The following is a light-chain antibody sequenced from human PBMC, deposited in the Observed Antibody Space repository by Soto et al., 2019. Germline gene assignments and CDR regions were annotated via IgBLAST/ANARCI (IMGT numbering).Light chain of an antibody. Sequence: DIQMTQSPSSLSASIGDRVTITCRASQNINSHLNWYHQKPGKAPKVVIYAASRLQSGVPSRFSGSGSGTEFTLTISSLEPEDFATYYCQQSHITTLFTFGKGTKLEIK. CDR2: AAS. V-gene: IGKV1-39*01. J-gene: IGKJ2*01. CDR1: QNINSH. CDR3: QQSHITTLFT.